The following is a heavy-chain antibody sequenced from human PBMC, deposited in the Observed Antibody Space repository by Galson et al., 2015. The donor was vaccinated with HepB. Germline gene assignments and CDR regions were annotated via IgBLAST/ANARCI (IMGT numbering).Heavy chain of an antibody. Sequence: SVKVSCKVSGYTLTELSMHWVRQAPGKGLEWMGGFDPEDGETIYAQKFQGRVTMTEDTSTDTAYMELSSLRSEDTAVYYCATVTTVTDYYYYGMDVWGQGTTVTVSS. CDR3: ATVTTVTDYYYYGMDV. CDR1: GYTLTELS. V-gene: IGHV1-24*01. D-gene: IGHD4-17*01. CDR2: FDPEDGET. J-gene: IGHJ6*02.